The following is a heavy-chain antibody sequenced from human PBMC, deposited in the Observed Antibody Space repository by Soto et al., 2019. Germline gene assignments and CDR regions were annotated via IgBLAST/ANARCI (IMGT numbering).Heavy chain of an antibody. CDR3: ARGGYDPSARFHP. CDR1: GGTFSSDV. J-gene: IGHJ5*02. CDR2: IIPIFGTA. D-gene: IGHD3-3*01. V-gene: IGHV1-69*13. Sequence: PVKVSCKASGGTFSSDVIRWVRQEPGQGLEWMGRIIPIFGTANYAQKFQGRVTITADESTSTAYMELSSLRSEDTAVFYCARGGYDPSARFHPWGQGTLVTVSS.